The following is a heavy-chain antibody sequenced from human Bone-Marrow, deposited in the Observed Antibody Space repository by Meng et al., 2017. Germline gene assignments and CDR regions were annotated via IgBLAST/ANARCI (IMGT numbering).Heavy chain of an antibody. V-gene: IGHV5-51*01. CDR3: AISTGEMATITLFDY. CDR1: GCSFTSYW. D-gene: IGHD5-24*01. J-gene: IGHJ4*02. Sequence: KVSCKGSGCSFTSYWIGWVRQMPGKGLEWMGIIYPGDSDTRYSPSFQGQVTISADKSISTAYLQWSSLKASDTAMYYCAISTGEMATITLFDYWGQGTLVTVSS. CDR2: IYPGDSDT.